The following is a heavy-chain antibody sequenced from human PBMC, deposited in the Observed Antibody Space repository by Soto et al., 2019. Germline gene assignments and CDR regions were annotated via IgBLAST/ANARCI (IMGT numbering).Heavy chain of an antibody. CDR3: ARGGYYPPWVGDFDY. CDR1: GGSFSGYY. V-gene: IGHV4-34*01. D-gene: IGHD3-3*01. CDR2: INHSGST. Sequence: SETLSLTCAVYGGSFSGYYWSWIRQPPGKGLEWIGEINHSGSTNYNPSLKSRVTISVDTSKNQFSLKLSSVTAADTAVYYCARGGYYPPWVGDFDYWGQGTLVTVSS. J-gene: IGHJ4*02.